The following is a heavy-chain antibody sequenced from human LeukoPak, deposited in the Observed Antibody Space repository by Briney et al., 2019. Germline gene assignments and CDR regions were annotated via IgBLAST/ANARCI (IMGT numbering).Heavy chain of an antibody. J-gene: IGHJ3*02. CDR3: ARGRRDCSGDCYVAFDI. Sequence: GGSLRLSCAASGFTFSSYAMSWVRQAPGEGLQWVSGISGSGSGTYYADSVRGRFTISRDNSKNTLFLQMNSLRAEDTAVYYCARGRRDCSGDCYVAFDIWGQGTMVTVSS. CDR2: ISGSGSGT. D-gene: IGHD2-21*02. CDR1: GFTFSSYA. V-gene: IGHV3-23*01.